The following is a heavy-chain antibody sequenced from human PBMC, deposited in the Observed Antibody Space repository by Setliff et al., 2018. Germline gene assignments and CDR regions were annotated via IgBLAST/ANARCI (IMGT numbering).Heavy chain of an antibody. CDR1: GYSFTSHW. D-gene: IGHD1-1*01. V-gene: IGHV5-51*01. J-gene: IGHJ4*02. CDR3: ARMEGTDY. Sequence: GESLKISCKGSGYSFTSHWIGWVRQMPGKGLELMGIIYPRDSDVRYTPPFQGQVTISADTSTDTAYMELSSLRSEDTAVYYCARMEGTDYWGQGTLVTVSS. CDR2: IYPRDSDV.